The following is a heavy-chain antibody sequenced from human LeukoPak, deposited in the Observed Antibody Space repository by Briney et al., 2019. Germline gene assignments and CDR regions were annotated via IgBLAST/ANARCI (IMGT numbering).Heavy chain of an antibody. J-gene: IGHJ4*02. CDR2: IYYSGST. D-gene: IGHD5-24*01. Sequence: SETLSLTCTVSGGSISSYYWSWIRQPPGKGLEWIGYIYYSGSTNYNPSLKSRVTISVDTSKNQFSLKLNSVTAADTAVYYCARVEMATVHFDYWGQGTLVTVSS. V-gene: IGHV4-59*13. CDR1: GGSISSYY. CDR3: ARVEMATVHFDY.